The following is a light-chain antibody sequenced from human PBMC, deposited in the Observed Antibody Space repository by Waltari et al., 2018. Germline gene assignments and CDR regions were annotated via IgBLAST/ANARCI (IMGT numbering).Light chain of an antibody. J-gene: IGLJ1*01. CDR3: AAWDDTRSGHSV. V-gene: IGLV1-47*01. CDR1: NSNIGANF. CDR2: GND. Sequence: QSVLTQPPSASGTPGQRVTISCSGSNSNIGANFVYWYRQFPGTSPKLLIHGNDSRPAGVPYRCSGAKSGSAASLVISGLRSEDEADYYGAAWDDTRSGHSVFGTGTKVTVL.